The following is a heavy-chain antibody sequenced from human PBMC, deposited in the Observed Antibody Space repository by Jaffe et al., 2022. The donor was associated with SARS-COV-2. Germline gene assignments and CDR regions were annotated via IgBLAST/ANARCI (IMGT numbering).Heavy chain of an antibody. D-gene: IGHD2-21*01. Sequence: QLQLQESGPGLVKPSETLSLTCTVSGGSTTARATYCAWIRQAPGKGLEWIGSVHYNGNTYYNPSLGGRVTMSADTSKNQFSLKLRSVTAADTAVYYCARQDIAWSHYYMDVWGKGTTVTVSS. V-gene: IGHV4-39*01. CDR3: ARQDIAWSHYYMDV. CDR1: GGSTTARATY. CDR2: VHYNGNT. J-gene: IGHJ6*03.